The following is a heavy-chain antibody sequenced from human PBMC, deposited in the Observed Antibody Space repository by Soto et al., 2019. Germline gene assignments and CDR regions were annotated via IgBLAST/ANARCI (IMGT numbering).Heavy chain of an antibody. V-gene: IGHV3-30*18. CDR3: AKDEYYYSRSGYYIFDS. CDR2: ISHDGTNK. Sequence: PGGSPKLACEVSGVTFNTYGMDWVRQAPGKGLEWVAAISHDGTNKNYGDSVKGRFTISRDNSKKTLYLQMNSLRPEDTALYYCAKDEYYYSRSGYYIFDSWGQGTLVTVS. J-gene: IGHJ4*02. D-gene: IGHD3-22*01. CDR1: GVTFNTYG.